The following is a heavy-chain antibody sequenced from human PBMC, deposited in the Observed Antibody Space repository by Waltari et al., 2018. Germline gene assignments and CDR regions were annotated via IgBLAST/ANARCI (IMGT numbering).Heavy chain of an antibody. CDR2: IYYSERT. J-gene: IGHJ6*03. D-gene: IGHD3-10*01. V-gene: IGHV4-59*11. CDR3: AKSSFGKYYYYYYMDV. CDR1: GGSISSHY. Sequence: QVQLQESGPGLVKPSETLSLTCTVSGGSISSHYWSWIRQPPGKGLEWIGYIYYSERTNYNPTLKSRVTISVDTAKNQFSLKLSAVTAADTAVYYCAKSSFGKYYYYYYMDVWGKGTTVTVSS.